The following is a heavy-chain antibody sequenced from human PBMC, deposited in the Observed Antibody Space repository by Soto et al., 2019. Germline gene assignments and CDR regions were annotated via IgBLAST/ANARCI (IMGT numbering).Heavy chain of an antibody. CDR3: ARHQSYNWNYGY. CDR1: GGSITSSTYY. V-gene: IGHV4-39*01. Sequence: SETLSLTCTVSGGSITSSTYYWAWIRQPPGKGLDWIGSIYNSGNTYYNPSLKSRVTMSVDTSKNQFSLRLSSVTAADTAVYYCARHQSYNWNYGYWGQGTLVTVSS. CDR2: IYNSGNT. J-gene: IGHJ4*02. D-gene: IGHD1-7*01.